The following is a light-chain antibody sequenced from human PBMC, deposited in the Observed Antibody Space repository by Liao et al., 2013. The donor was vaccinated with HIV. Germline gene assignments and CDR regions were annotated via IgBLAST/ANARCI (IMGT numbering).Light chain of an antibody. Sequence: SYELSQPTSLSVSPGQTANITCSEDQSGDADVSWYQQKPGQSPVLVIFQGNKRPSGIPERFSGSTSGTTATLAISGTQSMDEAEYFCQAWDSSAEVVFGGGTTLTVL. CDR1: QSGDAD. V-gene: IGLV3-1*01. CDR3: QAWDSSAEVV. CDR2: QGN. J-gene: IGLJ2*01.